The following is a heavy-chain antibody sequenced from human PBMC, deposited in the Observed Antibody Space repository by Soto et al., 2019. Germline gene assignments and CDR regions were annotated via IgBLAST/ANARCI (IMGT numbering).Heavy chain of an antibody. V-gene: IGHV3-30*18. Sequence: GGSLRLSCAASGFTFSSYGMHWVRQAPGKGLEWVAVISYDGSNKYYADSVKGRFTISRDNSKNTLYLQMNSLRAEDTAVYYCAKDHYYDSSGLVDYWGQGTLVTVSS. D-gene: IGHD3-22*01. CDR2: ISYDGSNK. J-gene: IGHJ4*02. CDR1: GFTFSSYG. CDR3: AKDHYYDSSGLVDY.